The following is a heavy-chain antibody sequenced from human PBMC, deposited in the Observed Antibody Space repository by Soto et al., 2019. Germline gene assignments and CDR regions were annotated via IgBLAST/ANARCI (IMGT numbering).Heavy chain of an antibody. CDR3: ACFYVDTAIVDDY. CDR1: GFTFSSYW. CDR2: INSDGSST. V-gene: IGHV3-74*01. D-gene: IGHD5-18*01. J-gene: IGHJ4*02. Sequence: PGGSLRLSCAASGFTFSSYWMHWVRQAPGKGLVRVSRINSDGSSTSYADSVKGRFTISRDNAKNTLYLQMNSLRADYTVVFYCACFYVDTAIVDDYWGQGTLVTVSS.